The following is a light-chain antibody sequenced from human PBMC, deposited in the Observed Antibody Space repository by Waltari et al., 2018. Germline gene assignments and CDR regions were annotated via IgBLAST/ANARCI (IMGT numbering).Light chain of an antibody. Sequence: ALPQSPAPLSLSPGATAPLACRAGQSVYSAFLAWYQQKPGLAPRLLVYAAFTRASGIPDRFSGSGSGTDFTLTISRLEPEDFAVYYCQQYGYSPWTVGQGTKVEIK. CDR2: AAF. J-gene: IGKJ1*01. V-gene: IGKV3D-20*01. CDR3: QQYGYSPWT. CDR1: QSVYSAF.